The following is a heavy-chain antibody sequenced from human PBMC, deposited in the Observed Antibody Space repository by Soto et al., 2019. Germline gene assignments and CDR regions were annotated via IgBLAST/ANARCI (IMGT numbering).Heavy chain of an antibody. CDR2: IRSKVKSYAT. V-gene: IGHV3-73*01. CDR3: TRRNYGDYGWYFDL. J-gene: IGHJ2*01. CDR1: GFTFSASA. D-gene: IGHD4-17*01. Sequence: EVQLVESGGGLVQPGGSLKLSCAASGFTFSASAMHWVCQASGKGLEWVGRIRSKVKSYATAYAASVKGRFTISRDDSKNTAYLQMNSLKTEDTAVYYGTRRNYGDYGWYFDLWGRGTLVTVSS.